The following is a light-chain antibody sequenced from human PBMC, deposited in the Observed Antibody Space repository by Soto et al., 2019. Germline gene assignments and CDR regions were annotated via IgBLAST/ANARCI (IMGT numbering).Light chain of an antibody. Sequence: ELVFSHSPATLPESPGECVTLSCRASQGIGDTLAWYQHKPGQTPRLLIYDTSTRATDVPARFSGSRSGPEFTLTINSLQSEDFAIYYCQPDNNWPLTFGGGTKVDIK. CDR1: QGIGDT. CDR3: QPDNNWPLT. J-gene: IGKJ4*01. CDR2: DTS. V-gene: IGKV3-15*01.